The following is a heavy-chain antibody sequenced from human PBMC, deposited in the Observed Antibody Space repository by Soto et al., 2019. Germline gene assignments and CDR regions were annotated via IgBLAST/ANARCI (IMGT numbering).Heavy chain of an antibody. Sequence: SVKVSCKASGGTFSSYAISWVRQAPGQGLEWMGGIIPIFGTANYAQKFQGRVTITADESTSTAYMELSSLRSEDTAVYYCARRAAAGGYYYYYGMDVWGQGTTVTVSS. CDR2: IIPIFGTA. V-gene: IGHV1-69*13. D-gene: IGHD6-13*01. CDR1: GGTFSSYA. J-gene: IGHJ6*02. CDR3: ARRAAAGGYYYYYGMDV.